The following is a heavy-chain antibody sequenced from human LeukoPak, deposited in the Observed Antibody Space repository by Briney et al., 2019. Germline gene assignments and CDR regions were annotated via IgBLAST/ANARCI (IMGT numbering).Heavy chain of an antibody. CDR2: ISGDGGST. CDR1: GFTFDDYA. CDR3: AKDIGIAAAGTYYYYYGMDV. V-gene: IGHV3-43*02. Sequence: GGSLRLSCAASGFTFDDYAMHWVRQAPGKGLEWVSLISGDGGSTYYADSVKGRLTISRDNSKNSLYLQMNSLRTEDTALYYCAKDIGIAAAGTYYYYYGMDVWVHGTTVTVSS. D-gene: IGHD6-13*01. J-gene: IGHJ6*02.